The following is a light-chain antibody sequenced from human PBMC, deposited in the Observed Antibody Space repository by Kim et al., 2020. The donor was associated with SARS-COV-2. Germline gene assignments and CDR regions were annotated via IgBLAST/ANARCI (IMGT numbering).Light chain of an antibody. J-gene: IGLJ2*01. Sequence: PGKTASITCGGDNIGDYRVHWYQQKPGQAPVLLIHSDTDRPAGIPQRFSGSNSGTTATLTIRRIEAGDEADYYCQVWHSGGDRVVFGGGTKVTVL. CDR2: SDT. CDR1: NIGDYR. CDR3: QVWHSGGDRVV. V-gene: IGLV3-21*04.